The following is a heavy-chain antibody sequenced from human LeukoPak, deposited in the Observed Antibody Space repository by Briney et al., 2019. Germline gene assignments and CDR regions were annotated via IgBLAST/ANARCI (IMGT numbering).Heavy chain of an antibody. CDR2: IYYSGST. CDR3: ARVYYYDSSGYYSYFDY. CDR1: GGSFSSSSHY. D-gene: IGHD3-22*01. V-gene: IGHV4-61*05. Sequence: SETLSLTCTVSGGSFSSSSHYWGWIRQPPGKGLEWIGYIYYSGSTNYNPSLKSRVTISVDTSKNQFSLKLSSVTAADTAVYYCARVYYYDSSGYYSYFDYWGQGTLVTVSS. J-gene: IGHJ4*02.